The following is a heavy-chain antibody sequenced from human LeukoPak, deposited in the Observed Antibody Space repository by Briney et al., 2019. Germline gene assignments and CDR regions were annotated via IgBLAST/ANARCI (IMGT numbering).Heavy chain of an antibody. V-gene: IGHV5-51*01. CDR3: ARHTPVGCIDY. CDR1: GYSFTSYW. Sequence: GESLKISCKGSGYSFTSYWIGWLGRMPGKGLEWMGIIYPGDSDTRYSPSFQGQVTISADKSISTAYLQWSSLKASDTAMYYCARHTPVGCIDYWGQGTLVTVSS. J-gene: IGHJ4*02. D-gene: IGHD1-26*01. CDR2: IYPGDSDT.